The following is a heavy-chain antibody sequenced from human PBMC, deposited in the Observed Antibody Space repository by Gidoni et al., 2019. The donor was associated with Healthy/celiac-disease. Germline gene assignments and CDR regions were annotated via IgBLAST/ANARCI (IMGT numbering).Heavy chain of an antibody. CDR3: ARGVESDYIEWFDP. V-gene: IGHV4-34*01. J-gene: IGHJ5*02. CDR2: INHSGST. Sequence: QVQLQQLGAGLLKPSETLSLTCAVYGGSFSGYYWSWIRQPPGKGLEWIGEINHSGSTNYNPSLKSRVTISVDTSKNQFSLKLSSVTAADTAVYYCARGVESDYIEWFDPWGQGTLVTVSS. D-gene: IGHD4-4*01. CDR1: GGSFSGYY.